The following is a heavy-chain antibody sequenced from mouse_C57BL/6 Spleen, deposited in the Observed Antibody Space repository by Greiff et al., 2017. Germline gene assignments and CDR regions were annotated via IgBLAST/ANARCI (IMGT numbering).Heavy chain of an antibody. V-gene: IGHV14-4*01. CDR2: IDPENGDT. CDR1: GFNIKDDY. J-gene: IGHJ3*01. Sequence: VQLQQSGAELVRPGASVKLSCTASGFNIKDDYMHWVKQRPEQGLEWIGWIDPENGDTEYASKFQGKATITADPSSNTAYLQLSSLTSEDTAVYYCSRLLQAWFAYWGQGTLVTVSA. D-gene: IGHD2-14*01. CDR3: SRLLQAWFAY.